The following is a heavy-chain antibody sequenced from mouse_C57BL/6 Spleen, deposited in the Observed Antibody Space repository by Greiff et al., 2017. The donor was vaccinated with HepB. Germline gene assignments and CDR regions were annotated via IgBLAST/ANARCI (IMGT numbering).Heavy chain of an antibody. CDR3: ARGELTGTLYAMDY. Sequence: VQLQQSGPELVKPGASVKISCKASGYAFSSSWMNWVKQRPGKGLEWIGRIYPGDGDTNYNGKFKGKATLTADKSSSTAYMQLSSLTSEDSAVYFCARGELTGTLYAMDYWGQGTSVTVSS. J-gene: IGHJ4*01. CDR2: IYPGDGDT. V-gene: IGHV1-82*01. CDR1: GYAFSSSW. D-gene: IGHD4-1*01.